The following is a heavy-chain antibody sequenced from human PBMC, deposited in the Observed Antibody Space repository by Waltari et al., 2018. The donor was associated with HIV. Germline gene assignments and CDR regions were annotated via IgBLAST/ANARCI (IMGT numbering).Heavy chain of an antibody. CDR2: IDSDSYYI. J-gene: IGHJ3*01. CDR1: GFTFSAFS. CDR3: VKMFCGGDCRNAFDF. Sequence: EVQLVQSGGGLVKPGGSLRLSCAASGFTFSAFSMNWVRQVPGKGREWVSSIDSDSYYIYYADSVRGRFTISRDNVQNSVYLQMNSLRADDTAMYYCVKMFCGGDCRNAFDFWGQGTLVSVSS. V-gene: IGHV3-21*02. D-gene: IGHD2-21*02.